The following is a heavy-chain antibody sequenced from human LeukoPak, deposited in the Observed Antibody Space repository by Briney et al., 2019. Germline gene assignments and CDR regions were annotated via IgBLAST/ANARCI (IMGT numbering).Heavy chain of an antibody. Sequence: GRSLRLSCAASGFTFSSYGMHWVRQAPGKGLEWVAVISYDGSNKYYADSVKGRFTISRDNSKNTLYLKMNSLRAEDTAVYYCATSVGYDSSGSPYFDYWGQGTLVTVSS. CDR2: ISYDGSNK. D-gene: IGHD3-22*01. V-gene: IGHV3-30*03. CDR3: ATSVGYDSSGSPYFDY. CDR1: GFTFSSYG. J-gene: IGHJ4*02.